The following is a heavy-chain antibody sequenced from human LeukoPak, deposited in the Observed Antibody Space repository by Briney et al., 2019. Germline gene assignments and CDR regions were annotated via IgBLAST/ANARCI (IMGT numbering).Heavy chain of an antibody. J-gene: IGHJ4*02. D-gene: IGHD4-23*01. V-gene: IGHV3-11*01. CDR3: ARENDYGGNLVDY. CDR2: ISSSGSTI. Sequence: PGGSLRLSCAASGFTFSDYYMSWIRQAPRKGLEWVSYISSSGSTIYYADSVKGRFTISRDNAKNSLYLQMNSLRAEDTAVYYCARENDYGGNLVDYWGQGTLVTVSS. CDR1: GFTFSDYY.